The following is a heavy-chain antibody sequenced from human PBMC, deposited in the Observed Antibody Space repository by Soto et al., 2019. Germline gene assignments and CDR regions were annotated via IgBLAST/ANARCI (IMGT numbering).Heavy chain of an antibody. CDR1: GFTFTSSA. J-gene: IGHJ6*02. CDR2: IVVGSGNT. D-gene: IGHD4-17*01. CDR3: AAGVPDYGDYYYYYGMDV. V-gene: IGHV1-58*01. Sequence: VKVSFKASGFTFTSSAVQWVRQARGQRLEWIGWIVVGSGNTNDAQKFQERVTITRDMSTSTAYMELSSLRSEDTAVYYCAAGVPDYGDYYYYYGMDVWGPGPTVTVSS.